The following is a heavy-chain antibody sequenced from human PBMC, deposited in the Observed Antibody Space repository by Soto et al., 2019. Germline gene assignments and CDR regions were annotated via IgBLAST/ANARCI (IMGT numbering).Heavy chain of an antibody. CDR3: ARDRGIAHAFDI. D-gene: IGHD3-16*02. Sequence: GGSLRLSCAASGFTFSSYGMHWVRQAPGKGLEWVAVIWYDGSNKYYADSVKGRFTISRDNSENTLYLQMNSLRAEDTAVYYCARDRGIAHAFDIWGQGTMVPVSS. CDR2: IWYDGSNK. J-gene: IGHJ3*02. V-gene: IGHV3-33*01. CDR1: GFTFSSYG.